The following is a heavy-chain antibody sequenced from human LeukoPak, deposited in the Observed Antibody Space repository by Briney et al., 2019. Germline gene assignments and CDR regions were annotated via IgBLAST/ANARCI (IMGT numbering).Heavy chain of an antibody. J-gene: IGHJ4*02. D-gene: IGHD2-21*01. CDR3: AMGAGGDSDY. V-gene: IGHV3-30*03. CDR1: GFTFSSYG. CDR2: ISYDGSNK. Sequence: GRSLRLSCAASGFTFSSYGMHWVRQAPGKGLEWVAVISYDGSNKYYADSVKGRFTISRDNSKNTLYLQMNSLRAEDTAVYYCAMGAGGDSDYWGQGTLVTVSS.